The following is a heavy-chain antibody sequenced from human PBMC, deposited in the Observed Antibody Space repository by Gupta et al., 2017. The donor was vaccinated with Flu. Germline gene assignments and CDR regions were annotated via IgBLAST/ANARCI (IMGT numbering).Heavy chain of an antibody. CDR3: ARDKRTVLTRGARRGNWFDP. D-gene: IGHD3-10*01. CDR2: ISTSGSA. CDR1: GSYS. Sequence: GSYSWNWIRQSAGKGLEWIERISTSGSANYNPSLKRRVTISVDTSTNQVSLNLNSVTAADTAVYDCARDKRTVLTRGARRGNWFDPWGQGTLVTVSS. V-gene: IGHV4-61*02. J-gene: IGHJ5*02.